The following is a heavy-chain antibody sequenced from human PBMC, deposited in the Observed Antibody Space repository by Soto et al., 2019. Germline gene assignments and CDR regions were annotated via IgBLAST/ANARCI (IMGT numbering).Heavy chain of an antibody. CDR3: ARADLGIGGGAFDI. CDR2: MNPNSGNT. Sequence: GASVKVSCKASRYTFTSYAINCVRQATGQGLEWMGWMNPNSGNTGYAQKFQGRVTMTRNTSISTAYMELSSLRSEDTAVFYCARADLGIGGGAFDIWGQGTMVTVSS. CDR1: RYTFTSYA. D-gene: IGHD3-16*01. J-gene: IGHJ3*02. V-gene: IGHV1-8*01.